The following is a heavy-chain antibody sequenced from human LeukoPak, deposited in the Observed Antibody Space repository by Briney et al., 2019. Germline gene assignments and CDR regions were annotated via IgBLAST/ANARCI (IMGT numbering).Heavy chain of an antibody. CDR3: ARDPAFGALDI. V-gene: IGHV3-53*01. CDR2: IYGDDSP. D-gene: IGHD3-16*01. Sequence: GGSLRLSCAASGFTVSSNYMSWVRQAPGKGLEWVSLIYGDDSPYFAESVKGRFTISRDNAKNSLYLQMNSLTADDTAMYYCARDPAFGALDIWGQGTMVTASS. J-gene: IGHJ3*02. CDR1: GFTVSSNY.